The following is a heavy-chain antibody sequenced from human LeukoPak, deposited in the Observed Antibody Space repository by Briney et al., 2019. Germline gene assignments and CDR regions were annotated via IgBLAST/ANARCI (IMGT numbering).Heavy chain of an antibody. D-gene: IGHD2-15*01. V-gene: IGHV3-13*01. CDR1: GFTFSSYD. CDR2: IGTAGDT. Sequence: PGGSLRLSCAASGFTFSSYDMHWVRQATGKGLEWVSAIGTAGDTYYPGSVKGRFTISRDNSKNTLYLQMNSLRAEDTAVYYCAKEGSRVVVAASGFDYWGQGTLVTVSS. CDR3: AKEGSRVVVAASGFDY. J-gene: IGHJ4*02.